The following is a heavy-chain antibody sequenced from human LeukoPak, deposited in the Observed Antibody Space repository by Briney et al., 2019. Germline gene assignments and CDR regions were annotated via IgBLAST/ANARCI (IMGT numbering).Heavy chain of an antibody. V-gene: IGHV4-4*09. CDR1: GPISSYY. Sequence: PSETLSLICTVSGPISSYYWSWVRQPPGKGPEWIGYIYTSWSTNYNPPLKSRVTISVDTSKNQFSLDLSSVSAADTAVYYCARQKCTSTSCLTKNAFDIGGQGTMVTVSS. CDR3: ARQKCTSTSCLTKNAFDI. CDR2: IYTSWST. D-gene: IGHD2-2*01. J-gene: IGHJ3*02.